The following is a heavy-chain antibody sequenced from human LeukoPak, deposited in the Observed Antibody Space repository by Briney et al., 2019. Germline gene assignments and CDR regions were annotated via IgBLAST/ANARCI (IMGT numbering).Heavy chain of an antibody. CDR3: ARQNTYGYDY. CDR2: INHSGSI. J-gene: IGHJ4*01. V-gene: IGHV4-34*01. CDR1: GGSFSAYY. Sequence: PSETLSLTCAVYGGSFSAYYWSWIRQPPGKGLEWIGEINHSGSINYNPSLKSRVAISVDTSKNQFSLELNSVTAADTAVYYCARQNTYGYDYWGHGSLVTVSS. D-gene: IGHD5-18*01.